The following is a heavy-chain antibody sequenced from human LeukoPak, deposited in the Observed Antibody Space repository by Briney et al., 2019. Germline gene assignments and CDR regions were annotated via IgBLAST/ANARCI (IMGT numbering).Heavy chain of an antibody. V-gene: IGHV4-34*01. CDR1: GGSFSGYY. CDR3: ARGGGWGNWNDAVDY. CDR2: INHSGST. D-gene: IGHD1-1*01. J-gene: IGHJ4*02. Sequence: SETLSLTCAVYGGSFSGYYWSWIRQPPGKGLEWIGEINHSGSTNYNPSLKSRVTISVDTSKNQFSLKLSSVTAADTAVYYCARGGGWGNWNDAVDYWGQGTLVTVSS.